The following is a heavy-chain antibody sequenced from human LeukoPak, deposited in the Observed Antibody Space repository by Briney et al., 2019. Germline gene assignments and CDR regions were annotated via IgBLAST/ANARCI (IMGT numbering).Heavy chain of an antibody. CDR1: GFTFSSYD. V-gene: IGHV3-48*04. Sequence: GGSLRLSCAASGFTFSSYDMNWVRQAPGKGLEWVSYISSSSTTIIYADSVKGRFTISRDNAKNSLYLQMNSLRAEDTAVYYCARDAPRYGDYGERPSWGQGTLVTVSS. CDR3: ARDAPRYGDYGERPS. D-gene: IGHD4-17*01. CDR2: ISSSSTTI. J-gene: IGHJ5*02.